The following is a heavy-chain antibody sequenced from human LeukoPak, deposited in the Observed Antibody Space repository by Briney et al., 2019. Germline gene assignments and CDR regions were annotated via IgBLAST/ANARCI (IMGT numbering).Heavy chain of an antibody. CDR1: GFTFSYTW. D-gene: IGHD1-1*01. J-gene: IGHJ4*02. V-gene: IGHV3-15*07. CDR2: IKSEIDGGAT. CDR3: TRDRGAYNLYDY. Sequence: GGSLRLSCAASGFTFSYTWMNWVRQAPGKGLEWVGRIKSEIDGGATDYAAPVQDRFTISRDDSQATLYLQMNSLKTEDTAVYHCTRDRGAYNLYDYWGQGTLVTVSS.